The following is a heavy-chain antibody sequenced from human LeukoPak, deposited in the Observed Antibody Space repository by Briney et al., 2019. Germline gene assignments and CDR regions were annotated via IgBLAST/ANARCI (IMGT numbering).Heavy chain of an antibody. D-gene: IGHD5-24*01. J-gene: IGHJ4*02. CDR1: GFTFSSYA. CDR2: ISGSGGST. Sequence: GGSLRLSCAASGFTFSSYAMSWVRQAPGKGLEWVSAISGSGGSTYYADSVKGRFTLYRDNSEHTLYVQINSLRAEDTAVLFCAKDLKAMGFDDWGQGTLVTVSS. V-gene: IGHV3-23*01. CDR3: AKDLKAMGFDD.